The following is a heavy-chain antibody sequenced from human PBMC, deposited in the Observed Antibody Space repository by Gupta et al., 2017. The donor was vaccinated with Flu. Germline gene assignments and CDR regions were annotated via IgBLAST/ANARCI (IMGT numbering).Heavy chain of an antibody. D-gene: IGHD1-1*01. V-gene: IGHV1-2*02. Sequence: YGKASENTFAGNYIHWVRQAPGQGLEWMGWIRPDSGGTKSAQRLQGRVTMMTDTSSTTTYMELTSLTPGDTAVYYCATEQPYTGGMGVWGQGTTVTVS. CDR2: IRPDSGGT. J-gene: IGHJ6*02. CDR1: ENTFAGNY. CDR3: ATEQPYTGGMGV.